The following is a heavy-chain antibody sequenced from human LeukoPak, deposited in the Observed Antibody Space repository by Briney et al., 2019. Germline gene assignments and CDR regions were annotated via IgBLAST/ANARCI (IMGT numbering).Heavy chain of an antibody. J-gene: IGHJ4*02. CDR2: INPNSGGT. Sequence: GASVKVSCKASGYTFTGYYMHWVRQAPGQGLEWMGWINPNSGGTNYAQKFQGRVTMTRDTSISTVYMELSSLRSEDTAVYYCARDSNTIFGVVIEYWGQGTLVTVSS. D-gene: IGHD3-3*01. CDR1: GYTFTGYY. V-gene: IGHV1-2*02. CDR3: ARDSNTIFGVVIEY.